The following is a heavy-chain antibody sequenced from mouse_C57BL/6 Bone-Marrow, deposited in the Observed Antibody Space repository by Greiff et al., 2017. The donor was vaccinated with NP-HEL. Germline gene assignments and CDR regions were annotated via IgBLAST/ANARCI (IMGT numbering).Heavy chain of an antibody. CDR1: GYAFSSYW. CDR2: IYPGDGDT. Sequence: QVQLQQSGAELVKPGASVKIFCKASGYAFSSYWMNWVKERPGKGLEWIGQIYPGDGDTKYNGKFKGKATLTADKSSSTAFMQVSSLTSEDSAVFICAREEYGGGRFGYAMDYWGEGTSVTVSS. CDR3: AREEYGGGRFGYAMDY. V-gene: IGHV1-80*01. J-gene: IGHJ4*01. D-gene: IGHD1-1*02.